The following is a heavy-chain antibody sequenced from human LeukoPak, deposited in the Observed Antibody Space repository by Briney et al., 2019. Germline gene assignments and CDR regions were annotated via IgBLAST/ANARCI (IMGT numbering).Heavy chain of an antibody. CDR1: GFTFSSYG. J-gene: IGHJ4*02. CDR2: IRYDGSNK. Sequence: GGSLRLSCAASGFTFSSYGMHWVRQAPGKGLEWVAFIRYDGSNKYYADSVKGRFTISRDNSKNTLYLQVNSLRAEDTAVYYCAKDHLIAAAALDYWGQGTLVTVSS. D-gene: IGHD6-13*01. CDR3: AKDHLIAAAALDY. V-gene: IGHV3-30*02.